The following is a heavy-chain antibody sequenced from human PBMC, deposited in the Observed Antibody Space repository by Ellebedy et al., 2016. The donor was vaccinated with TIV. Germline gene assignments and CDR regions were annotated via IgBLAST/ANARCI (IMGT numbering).Heavy chain of an antibody. J-gene: IGHJ4*02. D-gene: IGHD1/OR15-1a*01. CDR1: GFTFSSYG. CDR2: IWFDGSHK. Sequence: PGGSLRLSCAASGFTFSSYGMHWVRQAPDQGLEWVAVIWFDGSHKYCVDSVNVRFTISRDNSKNTLYLQMSSLRADDTAVYYCTKDSGWEHHYWGQGTLVTVSS. V-gene: IGHV3-33*06. CDR3: TKDSGWEHHY.